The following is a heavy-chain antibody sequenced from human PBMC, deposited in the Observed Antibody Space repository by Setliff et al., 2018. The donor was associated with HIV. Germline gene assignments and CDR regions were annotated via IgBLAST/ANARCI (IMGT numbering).Heavy chain of an antibody. J-gene: IGHJ4*02. V-gene: IGHV4-61*02. CDR1: GGSISSGSYY. CDR2: IYISGST. CDR3: ARESGIVGAQGFDY. Sequence: SETLSLTCTVSGGSISSGSYYWSWIRQPAGKELEWIGLIYISGSTIYNPSLKSRVTITINTSKRQFSLNLSSVTAADSAMYYCARESGIVGAQGFDYWSQGTLVTVSS. D-gene: IGHD1-26*01.